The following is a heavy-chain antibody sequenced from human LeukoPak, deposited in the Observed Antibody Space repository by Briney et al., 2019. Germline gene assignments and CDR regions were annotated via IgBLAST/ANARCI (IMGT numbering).Heavy chain of an antibody. CDR1: GFTFSSYA. CDR3: ARDPRAASYSWNDLRWFDP. CDR2: ISSDGSNN. V-gene: IGHV3-30*04. D-gene: IGHD1-20*01. J-gene: IGHJ5*02. Sequence: GGSLRLSCAASGFTFSSYAMHWVRQAPGKGLEWVAVISSDGSNNYYADSVKGRFTISRDNSENTLYLQMNSLRAEDTAVYYCARDPRAASYSWNDLRWFDPWGQGTLVTVSS.